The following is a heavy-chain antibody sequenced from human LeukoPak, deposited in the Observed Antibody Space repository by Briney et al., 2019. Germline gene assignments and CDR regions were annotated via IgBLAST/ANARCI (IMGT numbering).Heavy chain of an antibody. CDR1: GFTFNTYG. CDR3: AKAAYCTSTSCHFSGYAQRPLDS. Sequence: GRSLRLSCVASGFTFNTYGIHALRQAPGKGLDWVAGISSDGSSKDYADSVKGRFTISRDNSKNTLYLQMNSLRAEDTAVYYCAKAAYCTSTSCHFSGYAQRPLDSWGQGTLVTVSS. V-gene: IGHV3-30*18. J-gene: IGHJ4*02. D-gene: IGHD2-2*01. CDR2: ISSDGSSK.